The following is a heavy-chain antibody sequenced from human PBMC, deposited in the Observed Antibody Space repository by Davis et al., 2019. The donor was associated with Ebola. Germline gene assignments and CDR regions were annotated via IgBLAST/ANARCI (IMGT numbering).Heavy chain of an antibody. CDR2: IYYSGST. J-gene: IGHJ4*02. V-gene: IGHV4-61*08. D-gene: IGHD2-21*02. CDR3: ARVTSLLPDY. CDR1: GGSISSGGYS. Sequence: SETLSLTCAVSGGSISSGGYSWSWIRQPPGKGLEWIGYIYYSGSTYYNPSLKSRVTISVDTSKNQFSLKLSSVTAADTAVYYCARVTSLLPDYWGQGTLVTVSS.